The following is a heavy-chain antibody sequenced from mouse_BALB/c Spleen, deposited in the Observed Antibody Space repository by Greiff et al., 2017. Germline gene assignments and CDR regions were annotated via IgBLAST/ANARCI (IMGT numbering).Heavy chain of an antibody. Sequence: DVMLVESGGGLVQPGGSRKLSCAASGFTFSSFGMHWVRQAPEKGLEWVAYISSGSSTIYYADTVKGRFTISRDNPKNTLFLQMTSLRSEDTAMYYCASGLMAWGQGTSVTVSS. CDR3: ASGLMA. J-gene: IGHJ4*01. D-gene: IGHD2-3*01. CDR2: ISSGSSTI. V-gene: IGHV5-17*02. CDR1: GFTFSSFG.